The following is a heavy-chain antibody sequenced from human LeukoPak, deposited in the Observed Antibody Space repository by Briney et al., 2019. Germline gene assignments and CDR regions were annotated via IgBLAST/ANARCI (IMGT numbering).Heavy chain of an antibody. D-gene: IGHD3-10*01. CDR1: GYTFTGYY. Sequence: ASVKVSCKASGYTFTGYYMHWVRQAPGQGLEWMGWINPNSGGTNYAQKFQGRVTMTRDTSISTAYMELSRLRSDDTAVYYCHLLVRGVIIIDYWGQGTLVTVSS. V-gene: IGHV1-2*02. CDR2: INPNSGGT. J-gene: IGHJ4*02. CDR3: HLLVRGVIIIDY.